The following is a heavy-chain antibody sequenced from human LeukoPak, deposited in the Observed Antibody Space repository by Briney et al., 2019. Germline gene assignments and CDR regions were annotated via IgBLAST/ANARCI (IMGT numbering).Heavy chain of an antibody. V-gene: IGHV1-18*01. CDR3: ASGAMVRGPKGTDCFDY. D-gene: IGHD3-10*01. Sequence: ASVKVSCKASGYTFTSYGISWVRQAPGQGLEWMGWINAYNGNTNYAQKLQGRVTMTTDTSTSTAYMELRSLRSDDTAVYYCASGAMVRGPKGTDCFDYWGQGTLVTVSS. CDR1: GYTFTSYG. J-gene: IGHJ4*02. CDR2: INAYNGNT.